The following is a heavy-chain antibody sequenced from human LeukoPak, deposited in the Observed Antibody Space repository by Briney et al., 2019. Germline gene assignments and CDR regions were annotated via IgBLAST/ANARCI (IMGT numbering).Heavy chain of an antibody. CDR1: GDSISSYY. D-gene: IGHD6-13*01. CDR2: ISYTGST. V-gene: IGHV4-59*12. CDR3: ARDRAAAGTNWFDP. Sequence: SETLSLTCTVSGDSISSYYWSWIRQPPGKGLEWIGYISYTGSTNYNPSLKSRVTISVDTSKNQFSLKLSSVTAADTAVYYCARDRAAAGTNWFDPWGQGTLVTVSS. J-gene: IGHJ5*02.